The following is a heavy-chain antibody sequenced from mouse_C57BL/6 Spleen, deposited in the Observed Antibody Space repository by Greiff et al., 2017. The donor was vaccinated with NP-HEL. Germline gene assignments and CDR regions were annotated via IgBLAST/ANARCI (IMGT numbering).Heavy chain of an antibody. CDR3: TRDYHYGSSPDY. CDR1: GYAFSSYW. CDR2: IYPGDGDT. D-gene: IGHD1-1*01. V-gene: IGHV1-80*01. Sequence: HVQLQQSGAELVKPGASVKISCKASGYAFSSYWMNWVKQRPGKGLEWIGQIYPGDGDTNYNGKFKGKATLTADKSSSTAYMQLSSLTSEDSAVYFCTRDYHYGSSPDYWGQGTTLTVSS. J-gene: IGHJ2*01.